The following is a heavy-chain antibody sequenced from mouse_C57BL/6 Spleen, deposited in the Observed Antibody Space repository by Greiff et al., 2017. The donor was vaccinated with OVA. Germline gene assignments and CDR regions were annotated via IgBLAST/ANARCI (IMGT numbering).Heavy chain of an antibody. CDR3: ARRSGYWDRDFDV. CDR2: IYPSDSET. CDR1: GYTFTSYW. Sequence: LQQPGAELVRPGSSVKLSCNASGYTFTSYWMDWVKQRPGQGLEWIGNIYPSDSETHYNQKFKDKATLTVDKSSSTAYMQLSSLTSEDSAVYYCARRSGYWDRDFDVWGTGTTVTVSS. D-gene: IGHD4-1*01. V-gene: IGHV1-61*01. J-gene: IGHJ1*03.